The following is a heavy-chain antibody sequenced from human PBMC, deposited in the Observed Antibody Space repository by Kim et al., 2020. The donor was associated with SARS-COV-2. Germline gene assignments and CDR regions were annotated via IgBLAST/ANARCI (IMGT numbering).Heavy chain of an antibody. V-gene: IGHV3-9*01. CDR2: ISWNSGHI. D-gene: IGHD3-10*01. J-gene: IGHJ4*02. CDR3: AKGLYGSAAPLDY. CDR1: GFTFEDYA. Sequence: GGSLRLSCAASGFTFEDYALYWVRQAPGKGLEWVSGISWNSGHIDYADSVKGRFTISRDNAKNSLYLQMNSLRAEDTALYHCAKGLYGSAAPLDYWGQGTLVIVSS.